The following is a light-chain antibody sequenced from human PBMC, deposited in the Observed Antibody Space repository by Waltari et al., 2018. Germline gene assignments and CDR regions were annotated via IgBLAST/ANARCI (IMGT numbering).Light chain of an antibody. J-gene: IGLJ3*02. CDR2: DVN. V-gene: IGLV2-14*01. Sequence: QSALTQPASVSGSPAQSITIPCTGTSSDIGGYNYFPWSQQHPGKAPKLMIYDVNRRPSGVSNRFSGSKSGNTASLPISGLQAEDEADYYCSSYASSITPNWVFGGGTKLTVL. CDR3: SSYASSITPNWV. CDR1: SSDIGGYNY.